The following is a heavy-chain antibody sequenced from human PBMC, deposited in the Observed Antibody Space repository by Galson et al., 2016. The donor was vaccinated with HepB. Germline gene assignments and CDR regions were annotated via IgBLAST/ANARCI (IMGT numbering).Heavy chain of an antibody. D-gene: IGHD3-10*01. J-gene: IGHJ6*02. V-gene: IGHV3-53*01. CDR3: ATKQEGITMIRGVTVDYYGMDV. CDR2: IYSGGST. Sequence: SLRLSCAASGFTVSSTTWVRQAPGKGLEWVSVIYSGGSTYYTDSVKGRFTISRDNSENTVYLQMNSLRAEDTAMYHCATKQEGITMIRGVTVDYYGMDVWGQGTTVTVSS. CDR1: GFTVSST.